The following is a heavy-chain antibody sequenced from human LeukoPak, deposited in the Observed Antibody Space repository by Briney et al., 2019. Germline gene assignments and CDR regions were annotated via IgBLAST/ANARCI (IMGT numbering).Heavy chain of an antibody. CDR3: ARDFRSYGSNYYYMDV. CDR2: ISSSGSTI. Sequence: GGSLRLSCAASGFTFSDYYMSWIRQAPGKGLEWVSYISSSGSTIYYADSVKGRFTISRDNAKNSLYLQMNSLRAEDTAVYYCARDFRSYGSNYYYMDVWGKGTTVTVSS. D-gene: IGHD5-18*01. V-gene: IGHV3-11*01. CDR1: GFTFSDYY. J-gene: IGHJ6*03.